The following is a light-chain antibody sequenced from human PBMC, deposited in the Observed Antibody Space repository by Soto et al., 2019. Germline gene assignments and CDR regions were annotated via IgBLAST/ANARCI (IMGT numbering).Light chain of an antibody. CDR1: QSVSSSY. Sequence: EIVLTQSPGTLSLSPGERATLSCRASQSVSSSYLAWYQLKPGQAPRLLIYGASSRATGIPDRCIGGGSGTDFTLTIGRLEPEEFEVYYCQQYGSSPLTFGGGTTVEIK. CDR2: GAS. V-gene: IGKV3-20*01. CDR3: QQYGSSPLT. J-gene: IGKJ4*01.